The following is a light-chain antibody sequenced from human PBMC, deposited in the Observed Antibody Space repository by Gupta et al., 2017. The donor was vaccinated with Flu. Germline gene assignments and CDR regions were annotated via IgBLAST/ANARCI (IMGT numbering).Light chain of an antibody. J-gene: IGLJ2*01. Sequence: SSDVGGYDYVSWYQQHPGKAPELTIFEVSRRPSGISDRFSGSKSGNTASLTISGLLAEDEAYYYCSSYTKTNTVVVFGGGTKLTVL. CDR3: SSYTKTNTVVV. CDR1: SSDVGGYDY. V-gene: IGLV2-14*01. CDR2: EVS.